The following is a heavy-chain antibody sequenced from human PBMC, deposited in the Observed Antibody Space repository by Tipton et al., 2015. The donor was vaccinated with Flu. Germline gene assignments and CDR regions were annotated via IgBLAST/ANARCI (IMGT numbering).Heavy chain of an antibody. J-gene: IGHJ3*02. CDR3: ATSRRRITIVFDI. Sequence: TLSLTCTVSGGSISSYYWSWIRQPPGKGLEWIGYIYYSGSTNYNPSLKSRVTISVDTSKNQFSLKLSSVTAADTAVYYCATSRRRITIVFDIWGQGTMVTVSS. CDR2: IYYSGST. V-gene: IGHV4-59*08. CDR1: GGSISSYY. D-gene: IGHD3-10*01.